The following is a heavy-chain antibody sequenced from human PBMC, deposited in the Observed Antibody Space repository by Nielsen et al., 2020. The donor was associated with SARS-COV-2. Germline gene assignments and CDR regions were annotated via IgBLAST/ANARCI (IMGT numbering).Heavy chain of an antibody. Sequence: ASVKVSCKASGYTFTSYAMHWVRQAPGQRLEWMGWINAGNGNTKYSQKFQGRVTITRDTSASTAYMELSSLRSEDTAVYYCARNGVRRVPNAFDIWGQGTMVTVSS. V-gene: IGHV1-3*01. J-gene: IGHJ3*02. CDR3: ARNGVRRVPNAFDI. D-gene: IGHD3-10*01. CDR1: GYTFTSYA. CDR2: INAGNGNT.